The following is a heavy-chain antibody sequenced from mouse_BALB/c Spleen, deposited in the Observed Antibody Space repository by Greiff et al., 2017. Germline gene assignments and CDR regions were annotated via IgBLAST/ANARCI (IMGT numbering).Heavy chain of an antibody. D-gene: IGHD1-1*01. V-gene: IGHV1-80*01. CDR2: IYPGDGDT. CDR3: ARNYYGGFAY. CDR1: GYAFSSYW. J-gene: IGHJ3*01. Sequence: QVQLQQSGAELVRPGSSVKISCKASGYAFSSYWMNWVKQRPGQGLEWIGQIYPGDGDTNYNGKFKGKATLTADKSSSTAYMQLSSLTSEDSAVYFCARNYYGGFAYWGQGTLVTVSA.